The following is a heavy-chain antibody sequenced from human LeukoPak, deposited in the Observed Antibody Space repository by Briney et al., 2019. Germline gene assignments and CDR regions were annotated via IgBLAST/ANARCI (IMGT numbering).Heavy chain of an antibody. J-gene: IGHJ3*02. Sequence: GGSLRLSCAASGFTFSSYSMNWVRQAPGKGLEWVSSISSSSSYIYYADSVKGRFTISRDNAKSSLYLQMNSLRAEDTAVYYCARGGLWELLRTAFDIWGQGTMVTVPS. D-gene: IGHD1-26*01. CDR2: ISSSSSYI. CDR1: GFTFSSYS. V-gene: IGHV3-21*01. CDR3: ARGGLWELLRTAFDI.